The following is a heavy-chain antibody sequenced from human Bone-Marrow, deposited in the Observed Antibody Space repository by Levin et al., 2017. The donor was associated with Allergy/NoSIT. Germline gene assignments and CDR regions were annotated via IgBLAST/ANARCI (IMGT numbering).Heavy chain of an antibody. J-gene: IGHJ4*02. CDR2: ISDNGVA. V-gene: IGHV3-64*01. D-gene: IGHD5-12*01. Sequence: GSLRLSCAASGISFSRYSMHWVRQAPGKRPEYVSSISDNGVAYYANSLRARFTISRDTSKNILFLHLGGLTSGDTAVYYCARGRGGSGYDVFDLWGQGTLVSVSS. CDR3: ARGRGGSGYDVFDL. CDR1: GISFSRYS.